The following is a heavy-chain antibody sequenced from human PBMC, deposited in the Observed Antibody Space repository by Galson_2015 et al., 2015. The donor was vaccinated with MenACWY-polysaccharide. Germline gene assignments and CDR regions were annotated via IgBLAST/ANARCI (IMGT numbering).Heavy chain of an antibody. D-gene: IGHD2-8*01. CDR3: ARPNGDC. CDR2: IKQDGRDK. V-gene: IGHV3-7*01. Sequence: SLRLSCAASGFPFSTYWMSWVRQSPGKGLEWVANIKQDGRDKNYVDSVKCRFTISRDNAKNSLYLQMNSLRAEDTAVYYCARPNGDCWGQGSLVTVSS. CDR1: GFPFSTYW. J-gene: IGHJ4*02.